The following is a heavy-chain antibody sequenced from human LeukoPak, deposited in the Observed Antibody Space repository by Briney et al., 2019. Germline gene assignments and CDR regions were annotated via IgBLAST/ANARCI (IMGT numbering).Heavy chain of an antibody. Sequence: GESLKISCKGSGYSFTSYWLGWVRQMPGKGLEWMGIIYPGDSDTRYSPSFQGQVTISADKSISTAYLQWSSLKASDTAMYYCARLGPTEWLLYPFDYWGQGTLVTVSS. V-gene: IGHV5-51*01. CDR2: IYPGDSDT. J-gene: IGHJ4*02. D-gene: IGHD3-3*01. CDR1: GYSFTSYW. CDR3: ARLGPTEWLLYPFDY.